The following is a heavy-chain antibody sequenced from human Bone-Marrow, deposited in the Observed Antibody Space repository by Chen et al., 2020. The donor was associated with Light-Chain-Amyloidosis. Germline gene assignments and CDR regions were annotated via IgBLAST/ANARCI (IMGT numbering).Heavy chain of an antibody. J-gene: IGHJ6*02. CDR1: GEPFSSYA. CDR3: AGGPPTTFNVYAMDV. Sequence: QVQLVQSGAEVKKPGSSVKVSCKASGEPFSSYAISWVRQAPGQGPEWVGRIIPMLETTKYAQKCLGRVEIPADRSTRTSHLEMTGLRFEDTAIYCCAGGPPTTFNVYAMDVWGQGTTVFVSS. D-gene: IGHD3-3*02. V-gene: IGHV1-69*04. CDR2: IIPMLETT.